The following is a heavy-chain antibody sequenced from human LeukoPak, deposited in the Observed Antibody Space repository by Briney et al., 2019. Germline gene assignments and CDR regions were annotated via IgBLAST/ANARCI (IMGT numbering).Heavy chain of an antibody. CDR1: GGTFSSYA. CDR2: IIPILSIA. J-gene: IGHJ6*02. D-gene: IGHD3-22*01. Sequence: SVKVSCKASGGTFSSYAISWVRQAPGQGLEWMGRIIPILSIANYAQKFQGRVTITADKSTSTAYMELSSLRSEDTAVYYCARDYYDSSALPMDVWGQGTTVTVSS. V-gene: IGHV1-69*04. CDR3: ARDYYDSSALPMDV.